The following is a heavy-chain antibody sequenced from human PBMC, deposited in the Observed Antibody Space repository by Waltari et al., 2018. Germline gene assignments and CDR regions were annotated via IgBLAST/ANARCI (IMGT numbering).Heavy chain of an antibody. D-gene: IGHD1-26*01. J-gene: IGHJ4*02. V-gene: IGHV3-21*01. Sequence: EVQMVESGGGLVTPGGSLRLSCAVSGFTFSRYSMDWVRQAPGKGRECGSSISSSSYTAYTDSVKGRFTISRDNAKNSLYLHMNSLRAEDTAMYYCARDEVQVGPTEVGVSFGHWGQGTLVTVSS. CDR1: GFTFSRYS. CDR2: ISSSSYT. CDR3: ARDEVQVGPTEVGVSFGH.